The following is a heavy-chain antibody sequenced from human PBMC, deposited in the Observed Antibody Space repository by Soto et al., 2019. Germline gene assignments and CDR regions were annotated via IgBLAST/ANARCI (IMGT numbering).Heavy chain of an antibody. Sequence: EVQLVESGGGLIEPGGSLRLSGAASGFTFSSYWMTWVRKAPGKGLEGVANIKQDGSEKYYVDSVKGRFTISRDNAKNSLYLQMNSLRAEDTAVYYCARGLGLDPWGQGTLVTVSS. CDR2: IKQDGSEK. V-gene: IGHV3-7*04. D-gene: IGHD3-16*01. CDR3: ARGLGLDP. J-gene: IGHJ5*02. CDR1: GFTFSSYW.